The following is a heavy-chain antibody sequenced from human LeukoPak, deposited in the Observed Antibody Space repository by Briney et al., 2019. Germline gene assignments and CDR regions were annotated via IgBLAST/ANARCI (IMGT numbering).Heavy chain of an antibody. CDR1: GFTFDDYA. Sequence: PGGSLRLSCAASGFTFDDYAMHWVRQAPGKGLEWVSLISRDGGRTYYADSVKGRFTISRDNSKNSLYLQMNSLRAEDTALYYCAKDKFDGSGSYYFDYWGQGTLVTVSS. CDR2: ISRDGGRT. J-gene: IGHJ4*02. D-gene: IGHD3-10*01. V-gene: IGHV3-43D*03. CDR3: AKDKFDGSGSYYFDY.